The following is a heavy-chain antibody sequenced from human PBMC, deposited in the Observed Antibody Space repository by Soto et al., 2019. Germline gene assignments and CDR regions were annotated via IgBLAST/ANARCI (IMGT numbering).Heavy chain of an antibody. D-gene: IGHD6-6*01. CDR3: ARGLGSSSSFYYYYGMDV. CDR1: GGSFSGYY. J-gene: IGHJ6*02. CDR2: INHSGST. V-gene: IGHV4-34*01. Sequence: SETLSLTCAVYGGSFSGYYWSWIRQPPGKXLEWIGEINHSGSTNYNPSLKSRVTISVDTSKNQFSLKLSSVTAADTAVYYCARGLGSSSSFYYYYGMDVWGQGTTVTVSS.